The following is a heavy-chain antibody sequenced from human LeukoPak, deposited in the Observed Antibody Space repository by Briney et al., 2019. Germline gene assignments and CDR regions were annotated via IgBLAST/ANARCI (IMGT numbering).Heavy chain of an antibody. CDR3: ARGTGYASGPHY. D-gene: IGHD6-19*01. CDR2: IYSGGST. V-gene: IGHV3-53*01. CDR1: GFTASSSH. J-gene: IGHJ4*02. Sequence: GGSLRLSCAASGFTASSSHMTWVRQAPGKGLEWVSVIYSGGSTYYADSVKGRFTVSRDNSKNTLYLQMNSLRAGDTAVYFCARGTGYASGPHYWGQGTLVTVSS.